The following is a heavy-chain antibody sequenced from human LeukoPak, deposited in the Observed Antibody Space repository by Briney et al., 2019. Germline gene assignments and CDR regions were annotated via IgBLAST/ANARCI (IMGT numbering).Heavy chain of an antibody. V-gene: IGHV4-30-4*01. D-gene: IGHD1-26*01. CDR2: IYYSGST. CDR3: AREWGGSYYTNDAFDI. Sequence: SETLSLTCTVSGGSISSGDYYWSWIRQPPGKGLEWIGNIYYSGSTYYNPSLKSRVTISVDTSKNQFSLKLSSVTAADTAVYYCAREWGGSYYTNDAFDIWGQGTMVTVSS. J-gene: IGHJ3*02. CDR1: GGSISSGDYY.